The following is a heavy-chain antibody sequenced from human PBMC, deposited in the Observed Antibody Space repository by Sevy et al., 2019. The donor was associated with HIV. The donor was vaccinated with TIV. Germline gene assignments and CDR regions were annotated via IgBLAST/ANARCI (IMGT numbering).Heavy chain of an antibody. CDR2: IYYSGST. J-gene: IGHJ6*02. CDR1: GGSISSGDYY. D-gene: IGHD3-22*01. Sequence: SETLSLTCTVSGGSISSGDYYWSWIRQPPGKGLEWIGYIYYSGSTYYNPSLKSRVTISVDTSKNQFSLKLSSVTAADTAVYYCARSGYYDSSGYYYYYGMDVWGQWTTVTVSS. CDR3: ARSGYYDSSGYYYYYGMDV. V-gene: IGHV4-30-4*01.